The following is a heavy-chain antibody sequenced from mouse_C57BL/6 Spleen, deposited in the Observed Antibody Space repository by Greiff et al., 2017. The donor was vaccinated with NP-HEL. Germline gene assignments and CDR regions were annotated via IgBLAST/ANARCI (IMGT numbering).Heavy chain of an antibody. CDR1: GYTFTSYW. CDR2: IDPSDSYT. J-gene: IGHJ3*01. V-gene: IGHV1-50*01. D-gene: IGHD1-1*01. Sequence: VQLQQPGAELVKPGASVKLSCKASGYTFTSYWMQWVKQRPGQGLEWIGEIDPSDSYTNYNQKFKGKATLTVDTSSSTAYMQLSSLTSEDSAVYDCARPITEVGGGFAYWGQGTLVTVSA. CDR3: ARPITEVGGGFAY.